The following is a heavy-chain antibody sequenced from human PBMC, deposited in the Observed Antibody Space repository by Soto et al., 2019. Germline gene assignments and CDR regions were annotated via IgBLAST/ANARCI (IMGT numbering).Heavy chain of an antibody. J-gene: IGHJ4*02. CDR1: GFSFSSYG. Sequence: QVQLVESGGGVVQPGRSLRLSCTASGFSFSSYGMHWVRQAPGKGLEWLAVISYDGSSQHYVDSVKGRFTISRDNSKNTVWLQMNSLRVEDTAVYYCARDTYYHDSSGYYSLDDWGQGTQVTVPA. D-gene: IGHD3-22*01. V-gene: IGHV3-30*03. CDR3: ARDTYYHDSSGYYSLDD. CDR2: ISYDGSSQ.